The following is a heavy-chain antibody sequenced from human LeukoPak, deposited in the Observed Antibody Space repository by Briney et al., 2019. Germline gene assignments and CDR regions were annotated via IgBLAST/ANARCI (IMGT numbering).Heavy chain of an antibody. Sequence: GSLRLSCAASGFTFSLYPMPWVRQSPGKGLEWVALISYDGSSKYYADSVKGRFTISRDNSKNTLYLQMNSLRAEDTAVYYCARDGGHSRVYVFDIWGQGTMVTVSS. V-gene: IGHV3-30*04. CDR3: ARDGGHSRVYVFDI. J-gene: IGHJ3*02. CDR2: ISYDGSSK. D-gene: IGHD3-22*01. CDR1: GFTFSLYP.